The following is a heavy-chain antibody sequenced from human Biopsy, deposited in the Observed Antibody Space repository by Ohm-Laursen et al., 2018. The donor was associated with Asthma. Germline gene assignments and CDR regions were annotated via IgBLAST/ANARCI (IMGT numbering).Heavy chain of an antibody. J-gene: IGHJ4*02. Sequence: SVKVSCKISGYSLTDLSMHWVRQAPGQGLEWMGGHDHEEGGTVNARRFQGRVTMTEDTSTDTACMELSSLSSDDTAVYYCASDFPKDYARYNFQFWGQGTLVTVSS. D-gene: IGHD4-17*01. V-gene: IGHV1-24*01. CDR3: ASDFPKDYARYNFQF. CDR1: GYSLTDLS. CDR2: HDHEEGGT.